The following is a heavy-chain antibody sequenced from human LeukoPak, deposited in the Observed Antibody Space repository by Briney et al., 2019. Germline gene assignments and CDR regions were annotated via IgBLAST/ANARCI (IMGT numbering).Heavy chain of an antibody. CDR2: ISGSGGST. J-gene: IGHJ4*02. D-gene: IGHD5-12*01. CDR1: GFTFSSYA. Sequence: EGSLRLSCAASGFTFSSYAMSWVRQAPGKGLEWVSSISGSGGSTHYADSVKGRLTISRDNSKNTLYLQMNSLRAEDTAVYYCAKESGHLDYWGQGTLVTVSS. CDR3: AKESGHLDY. V-gene: IGHV3-23*01.